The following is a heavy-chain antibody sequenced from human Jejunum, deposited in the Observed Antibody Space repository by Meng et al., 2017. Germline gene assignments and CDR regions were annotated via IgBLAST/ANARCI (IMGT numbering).Heavy chain of an antibody. CDR3: ARDKVPDAFDI. CDR2: IYHSGST. CDR1: GYSISSGYF. Sequence: SETLSLTCTVSGYSISSGYFWGWIRQPPGTGLVWFGTIYHSGSTYYNPSLKSRVTISVDTSKNQFSLKLSSVTAADTAVYYCARDKVPDAFDIWGQGTMVTGSS. V-gene: IGHV4-38-2*02. J-gene: IGHJ3*02. D-gene: IGHD4/OR15-4a*01.